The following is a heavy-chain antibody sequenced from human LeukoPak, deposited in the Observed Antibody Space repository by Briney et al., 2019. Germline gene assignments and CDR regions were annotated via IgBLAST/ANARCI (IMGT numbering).Heavy chain of an antibody. V-gene: IGHV1-24*01. Sequence: ASVKVSCKVSGYTLTELSMHWVRQAPGKGLEWMGGFDPEDGKTIYAQKLQGRVTMTEDTSTDTAYMELSSLRSEDTAVYYCATVSDSGADSSGINYFDYWGQGTLVTVSS. CDR3: ATVSDSGADSSGINYFDY. J-gene: IGHJ4*02. D-gene: IGHD3-22*01. CDR2: FDPEDGKT. CDR1: GYTLTELS.